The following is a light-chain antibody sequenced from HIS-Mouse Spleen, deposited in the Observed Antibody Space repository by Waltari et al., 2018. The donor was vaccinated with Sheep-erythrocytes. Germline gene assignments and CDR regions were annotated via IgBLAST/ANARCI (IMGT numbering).Light chain of an antibody. V-gene: IGKV4-1*01. Sequence: DIVMTQSPDSLAVSLGERATINCKSSQSVLYSSNNKNYLAWYQQKPGQPPKQLIYWASTRESGVPVRFSGSGSGTDFTLTISSLQAEDVAVYYCQQYYSTLTFGGGAKVEIK. CDR2: WAS. J-gene: IGKJ4*01. CDR1: QSVLYSSNNKNY. CDR3: QQYYSTLT.